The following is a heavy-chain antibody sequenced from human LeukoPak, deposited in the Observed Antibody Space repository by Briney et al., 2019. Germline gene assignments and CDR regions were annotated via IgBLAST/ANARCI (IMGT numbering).Heavy chain of an antibody. CDR3: ARPKSPMVRGVNAFDI. V-gene: IGHV1-3*01. J-gene: IGHJ3*02. Sequence: KFQGRVTITRDTSASTAYMELSSLRSEDTAVYYCARPKSPMVRGVNAFDIWGQGTMVTVSS. D-gene: IGHD3-10*01.